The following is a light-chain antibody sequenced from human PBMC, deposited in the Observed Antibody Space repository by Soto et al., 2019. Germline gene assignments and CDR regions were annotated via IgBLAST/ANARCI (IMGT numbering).Light chain of an antibody. V-gene: IGLV2-8*01. CDR1: SSDVGAHNY. J-gene: IGLJ3*02. Sequence: QSALTQPPSASGSPGQSLTISCTGTSSDVGAHNYVSWYQQNPGKAPKLMLYDVNKRPSGVADRFSGSKSGNTASLTVSGLQAEDEADYYCSSYAGGNNWVFGGGTKLIVL. CDR3: SSYAGGNNWV. CDR2: DVN.